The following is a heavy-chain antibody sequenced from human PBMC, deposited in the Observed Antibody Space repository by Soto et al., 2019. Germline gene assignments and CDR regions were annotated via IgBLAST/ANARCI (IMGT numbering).Heavy chain of an antibody. CDR1: GYSFTSYW. Sequence: GESLKISCKGSGYSFTSYWIGWVRQMPGKGLEWMGIIYPGDSDTRYSPSFQGQVTISADKSISTAYLQWSSLKASDTAMYYCARVPTTVIASIYYYYYGMDVWGQGTTVTVSS. J-gene: IGHJ6*02. CDR2: IYPGDSDT. V-gene: IGHV5-51*01. CDR3: ARVPTTVIASIYYYYYGMDV. D-gene: IGHD4-17*01.